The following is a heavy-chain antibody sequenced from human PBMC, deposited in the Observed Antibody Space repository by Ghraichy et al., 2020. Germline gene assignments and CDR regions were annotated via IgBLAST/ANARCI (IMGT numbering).Heavy chain of an antibody. CDR3: ASGLWSLLTSRPFDF. CDR1: GASVRSGSYS. CDR2: LYDSGPA. Sequence: SETLSLTCTVSGASVRSGSYSWSWLRQSPGRGLEWIAYLYDSGPANYSPSLKSRVSVSIDPTKNQFSLKVTSVTAADAAVYYCASGLWSLLTSRPFDFWGQGTLDTVSS. V-gene: IGHV4-61*01. D-gene: IGHD3-16*01. J-gene: IGHJ4*02.